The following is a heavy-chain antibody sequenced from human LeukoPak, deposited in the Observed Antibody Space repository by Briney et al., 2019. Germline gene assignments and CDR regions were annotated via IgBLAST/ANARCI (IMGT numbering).Heavy chain of an antibody. Sequence: PGGPLRLSCAASGFTFSTNFRTWVGKAQGKGLNWLPNMKSDGSNTFYVESVKGRFTISRDNSKNTLYLQMNSLRAEDTAVYFCARERQDTILHSGAFDIWGQGTMVTVSS. CDR3: ARERQDTILHSGAFDI. D-gene: IGHD2-21*01. V-gene: IGHV3-30-3*01. CDR1: GFTFSTNF. CDR2: MKSDGSNT. J-gene: IGHJ3*02.